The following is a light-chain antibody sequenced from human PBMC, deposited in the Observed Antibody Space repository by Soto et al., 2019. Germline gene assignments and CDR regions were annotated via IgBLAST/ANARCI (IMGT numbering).Light chain of an antibody. Sequence: DIQMTQSPYSVSASVGDSVVITCRASHPVHDGLAWYQQKPGKAHKLLMYFVSRLQTGVPSRFSGSGSGTEFILTISNLQPEDCATYYCQQVVNFPITFGQWTRLEIE. CDR1: HPVHDG. V-gene: IGKV1-12*01. J-gene: IGKJ5*01. CDR2: FVS. CDR3: QQVVNFPIT.